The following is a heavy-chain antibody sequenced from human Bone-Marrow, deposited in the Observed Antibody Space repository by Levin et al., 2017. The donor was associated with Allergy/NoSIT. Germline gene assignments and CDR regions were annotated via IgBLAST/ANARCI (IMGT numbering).Heavy chain of an antibody. CDR1: GFSFSSYA. Sequence: QAGGSLKISCAASGFSFSSYAMSWVRQAPGKGLEWVSAISGGGGSTYYADAVKGRFTISRDNSKNTLYLQMNSLRVEDTALYYCAKAHIVVIPAAIRSFDYWGQGTLVTVSS. V-gene: IGHV3-23*01. CDR2: ISGGGGST. J-gene: IGHJ4*02. CDR3: AKAHIVVIPAAIRSFDY. D-gene: IGHD2-2*01.